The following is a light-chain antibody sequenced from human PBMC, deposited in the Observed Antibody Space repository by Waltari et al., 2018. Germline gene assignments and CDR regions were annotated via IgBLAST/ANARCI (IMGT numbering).Light chain of an antibody. J-gene: IGLJ2*01. Sequence: SFELTQPPSVSVSPGQPARITCSGDALQKKYASWYQQKSGQAPGLVIYEDTKRPSGIPERFSGSSSRTTATLTITGAQVEDEGDYYCSSTDSSLKVFGGGTKLTVL. V-gene: IGLV3-10*01. CDR3: SSTDSSLKV. CDR2: EDT. CDR1: ALQKKY.